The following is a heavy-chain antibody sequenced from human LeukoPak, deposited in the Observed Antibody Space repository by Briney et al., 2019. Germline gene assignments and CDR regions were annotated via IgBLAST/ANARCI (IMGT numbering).Heavy chain of an antibody. V-gene: IGHV3-74*01. D-gene: IGHD2-15*01. CDR3: AGDPDSGGSSGFDY. CDR1: GFTFSIYW. J-gene: IGHJ4*02. CDR2: IKSDGSST. Sequence: GGSLRLSCVASGFTFSIYWMHWVRQAPEKGLVWVSRIKSDGSSTSYADSVKGRFTISRDNVKNTLYLQMNSLRGEDTAVYYCAGDPDSGGSSGFDYGGQGPLVTVSS.